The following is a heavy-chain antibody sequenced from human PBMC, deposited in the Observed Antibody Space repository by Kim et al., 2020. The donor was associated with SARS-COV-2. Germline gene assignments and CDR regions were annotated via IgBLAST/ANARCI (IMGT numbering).Heavy chain of an antibody. Sequence: SETLSLTCSVSGGSISSASYYWAWIRQSPGKGPEWIGSIYYSGRTSYNPSLRARVSISVDTSKNRMSLQLHSVTAADTALYYCGRHAGYGEGGRGYWGQG. CDR2: IYYSGRT. V-gene: IGHV4-39*01. CDR1: GGSISSASYY. CDR3: GRHAGYGEGGRGY. D-gene: IGHD4-17*01. J-gene: IGHJ4*02.